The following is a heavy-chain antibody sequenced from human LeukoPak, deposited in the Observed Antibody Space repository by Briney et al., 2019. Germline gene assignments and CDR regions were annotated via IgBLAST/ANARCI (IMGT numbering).Heavy chain of an antibody. J-gene: IGHJ1*01. D-gene: IGHD3-22*01. CDR3: ARAPAHYDSSCYYLQYFQH. CDR2: ISYDGSNK. V-gene: IGHV3-30-3*01. Sequence: PGRSLRLSCAASGFTFSSYAMHWVRQAPGKGLEWVAVISYDGSNKYYADSVKGRFTISRDNSKNTLYLQMNSLRAEDTAVYYCARAPAHYDSSCYYLQYFQHWGQGTLVTVSS. CDR1: GFTFSSYA.